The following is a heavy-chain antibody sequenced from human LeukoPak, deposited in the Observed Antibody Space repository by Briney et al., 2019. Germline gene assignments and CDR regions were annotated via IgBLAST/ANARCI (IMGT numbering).Heavy chain of an antibody. V-gene: IGHV3-23*01. CDR1: GFTFSSYG. Sequence: GGTLRLSRAASGFTFSSYGLSWVRQAPGKGLEWVSGISGSAFSTYSADSVKGRFTISRDNSKNTLYLQMDSLRVEDTAIYYCARDTGSGYDYFSYYFDYWGQGTLVTVSS. D-gene: IGHD5-12*01. J-gene: IGHJ4*02. CDR2: ISGSAFST. CDR3: ARDTGSGYDYFSYYFDY.